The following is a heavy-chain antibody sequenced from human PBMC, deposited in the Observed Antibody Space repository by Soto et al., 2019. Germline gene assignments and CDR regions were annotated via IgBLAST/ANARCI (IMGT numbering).Heavy chain of an antibody. CDR1: GISFDDNA. CDR2: ISRDGSSS. Sequence: RGESLKISCKVSGISFDDNAISWVRQMPGKGLEWMGRISRDGSSSSYSPSFQGHVSIYADRTTNTAYLQWSNLTTSDTAMYYCARLGPGDWGQGTLVTVSS. CDR3: ARLGPGD. D-gene: IGHD7-27*01. J-gene: IGHJ4*02. V-gene: IGHV5-10-1*01.